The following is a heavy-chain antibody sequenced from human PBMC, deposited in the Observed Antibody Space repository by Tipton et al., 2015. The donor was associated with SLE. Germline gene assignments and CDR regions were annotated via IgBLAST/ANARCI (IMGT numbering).Heavy chain of an antibody. CDR1: GFIFSDYY. Sequence: QVQLVQSGGGLVKPGGSLRLSCAASGFIFSDYYMSWIRQAPGKGLEWVSYISSSGSTIYYADSVKGRFTISRDNAKNSLYVQMNSLRAEDTAVYYCARNPVDTAMPLAFDIWGQGTMVTVSS. CDR2: ISSSGSTI. CDR3: ARNPVDTAMPLAFDI. V-gene: IGHV3-11*01. J-gene: IGHJ3*02. D-gene: IGHD5-18*01.